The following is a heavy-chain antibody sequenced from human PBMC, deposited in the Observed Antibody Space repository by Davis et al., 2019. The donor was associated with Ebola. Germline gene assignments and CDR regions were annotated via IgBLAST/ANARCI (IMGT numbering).Heavy chain of an antibody. D-gene: IGHD6-19*01. CDR2: IYTSGST. J-gene: IGHJ6*02. CDR1: GGSISSYY. CDR3: ARKVAVAGIGPTYYYYYGMDV. Sequence: PSETLSLTCTVSGGSISSYYWSWIRQPAGKGLEWIGRIYTSGSTNYNPSLKSRVTMSVDTSKNQFSLKLSSVTAADTAVYYCARKVAVAGIGPTYYYYYGMDVWGQGTTVTVSS. V-gene: IGHV4-4*07.